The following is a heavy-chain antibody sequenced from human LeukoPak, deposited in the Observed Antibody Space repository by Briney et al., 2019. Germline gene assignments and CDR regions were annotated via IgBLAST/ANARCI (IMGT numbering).Heavy chain of an antibody. J-gene: IGHJ6*03. D-gene: IGHD3-22*01. CDR1: GGSFSGYY. Sequence: SETLSLTCAVCGGSFSGYYWSWIRQPPGKGLEWIGEINHSGSTNYNPSLKSRVTISIDTSKNQSSLKLSSVTAADTAVYYCARQLMIDYYYYYYYMDVWGRGTTVTISS. V-gene: IGHV4-34*01. CDR2: INHSGST. CDR3: ARQLMIDYYYYYYYMDV.